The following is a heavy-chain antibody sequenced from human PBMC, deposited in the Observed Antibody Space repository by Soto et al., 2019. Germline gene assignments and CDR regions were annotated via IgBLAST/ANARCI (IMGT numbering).Heavy chain of an antibody. D-gene: IGHD6-13*01. CDR2: IKQDGSEK. Sequence: EVQLLESGGGLEQPGGSLRLSCVASGFTFSSYWMSWVRQAPGKGLEWVANIKQDGSEKYYVDSVKGRFTISRDNAKNSLYLQMNSLRAEDTAVYYCARGFEAAAGTSAYLNWFDPWGQGTLVTVSS. CDR1: GFTFSSYW. J-gene: IGHJ5*02. V-gene: IGHV3-7*01. CDR3: ARGFEAAAGTSAYLNWFDP.